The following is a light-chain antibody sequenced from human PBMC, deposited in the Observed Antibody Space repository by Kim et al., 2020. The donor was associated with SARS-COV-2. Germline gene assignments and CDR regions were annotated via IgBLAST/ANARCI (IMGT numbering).Light chain of an antibody. CDR1: QTIRDN. CDR2: GAF. Sequence: EIVMTQSPAFVSVSPGERVTLSCRASQTIRDNLAWYQQKPGQAPRLLIYGAFIRATGIPARFSGSGSGTDFILTISSLQSEDFAVYYCQQYNSWLPLTFGGGTKVDIK. CDR3: QQYNSWLPLT. J-gene: IGKJ4*01. V-gene: IGKV3-15*01.